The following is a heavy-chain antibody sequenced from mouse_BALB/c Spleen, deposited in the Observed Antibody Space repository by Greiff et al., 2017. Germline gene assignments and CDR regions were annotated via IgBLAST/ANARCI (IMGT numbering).Heavy chain of an antibody. CDR2: IWAGGST. CDR1: GFSLTSYG. J-gene: IGHJ4*01. V-gene: IGHV2-9*02. Sequence: QVQLHQSGPGLVAPSQSLSITCTVSGFSLTSYGVHWVRQPPGKGLEWLGVIWAGGSTNYNSALMSRLSISKDNSKSQVFLKMNSLQTDDTAMYYCARDDYYGSSSYAMDYWGQGTSVTVSS. D-gene: IGHD1-1*01. CDR3: ARDDYYGSSSYAMDY.